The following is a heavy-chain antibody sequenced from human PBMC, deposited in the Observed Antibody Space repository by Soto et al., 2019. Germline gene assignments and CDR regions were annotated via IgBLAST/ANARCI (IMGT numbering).Heavy chain of an antibody. CDR3: AKARYYDSSGYTGLFDY. CDR2: ISGSGGST. D-gene: IGHD3-22*01. V-gene: IGHV3-23*01. J-gene: IGHJ4*02. CDR1: GFTFSNYA. Sequence: GGSLRLSCAASGFTFSNYAMSWVRQAPGKGLEWVSTISGSGGSTYYADSVKGRFTISRDNSKNTLYLQMNSLRAEDTAVYYCAKARYYDSSGYTGLFDYWGQGTLVTVSS.